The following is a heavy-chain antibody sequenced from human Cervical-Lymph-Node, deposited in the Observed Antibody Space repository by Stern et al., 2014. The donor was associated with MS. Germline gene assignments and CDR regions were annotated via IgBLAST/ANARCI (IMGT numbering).Heavy chain of an antibody. D-gene: IGHD2-2*01. CDR3: ARVKPAAILDY. CDR2: INTNTGNT. CDR1: GYTFTRNA. Sequence: EQLVESGSELKKPGASVKGSCKASGYTFTRNAMNWVRQAPGQRLAWMGWINTNTGNTTYAQGFTGRFVFSLDTSVSTAYLQISSLKAEDTAIYYCARVKPAAILDYWGQGTLVTVSS. V-gene: IGHV7-4-1*02. J-gene: IGHJ4*02.